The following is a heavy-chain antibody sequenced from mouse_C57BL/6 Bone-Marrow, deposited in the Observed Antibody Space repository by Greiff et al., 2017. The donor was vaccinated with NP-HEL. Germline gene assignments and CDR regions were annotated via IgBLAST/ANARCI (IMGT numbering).Heavy chain of an antibody. V-gene: IGHV1-81*01. Sequence: VKLQESGAELARPGASVKLSCKASGYTFTSYGISWVKQRTGQGLEWIGEIYPRSGNTYYNEKFKGKATLTADKSSSTAYMELRSLTSEDSAVYFCARETPYGSQDYWGQGTSVTVSS. J-gene: IGHJ4*01. D-gene: IGHD1-1*01. CDR2: IYPRSGNT. CDR3: ARETPYGSQDY. CDR1: GYTFTSYG.